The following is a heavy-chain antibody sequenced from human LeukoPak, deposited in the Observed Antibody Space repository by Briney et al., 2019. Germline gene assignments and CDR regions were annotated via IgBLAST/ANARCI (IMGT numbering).Heavy chain of an antibody. CDR3: ARGGSSGWLDY. Sequence: SETLSLTCTVSGGSISSYYWSWIRQPPGKGLEWIGYIYYSGSTNYNPSLKSRVTISIDTSKNQFSLKLSSVTAADTAVYYCARGGSSGWLDYWGQGALVTVS. CDR1: GGSISSYY. V-gene: IGHV4-59*01. CDR2: IYYSGST. D-gene: IGHD6-19*01. J-gene: IGHJ4*02.